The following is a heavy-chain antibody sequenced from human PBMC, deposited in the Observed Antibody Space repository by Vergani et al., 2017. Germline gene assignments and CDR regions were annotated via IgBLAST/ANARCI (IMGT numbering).Heavy chain of an antibody. CDR2: INPNSGGT. Sequence: QVKLVQSGAEVKKPGASVKVSCKASGYTFTGYYMHWVRQAPGQGLEWMGWINPNSGGTNYAQKFQGWVTMTRDTSISTAYMELSRLRSEDTAVYYCAREVGANTVVTQGYGMDVWGQGTTVTVSS. CDR1: GYTFTGYY. J-gene: IGHJ6*02. CDR3: AREVGANTVVTQGYGMDV. D-gene: IGHD4-23*01. V-gene: IGHV1-2*04.